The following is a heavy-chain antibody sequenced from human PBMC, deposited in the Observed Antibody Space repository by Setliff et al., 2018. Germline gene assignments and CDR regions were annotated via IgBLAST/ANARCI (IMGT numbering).Heavy chain of an antibody. CDR3: ARDGSSGWYSFYYYYYMDV. V-gene: IGHV3-74*01. Sequence: GGSLRLSCAASGFTFSSYWMHWVRQAPGKGLVWVSRINSDGSSTSYADSVKGRFTISRDNAKNTLYLQMNSLRAEDTAVYYCARDGSSGWYSFYYYYYMDVWGKGTTVTV. D-gene: IGHD6-19*01. CDR1: GFTFSSYW. CDR2: INSDGSST. J-gene: IGHJ6*03.